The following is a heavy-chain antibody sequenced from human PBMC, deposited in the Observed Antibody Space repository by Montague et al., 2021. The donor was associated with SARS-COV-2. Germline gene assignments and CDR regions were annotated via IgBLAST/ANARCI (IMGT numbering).Heavy chain of an antibody. J-gene: IGHJ3*01. D-gene: IGHD4-11*01. CDR1: GFTVSSNY. V-gene: IGHV3-66*01. Sequence: SLRLSCAASGFTVSSNYMSLFRQAPGKGLEWVSVIYSDVSTYYAYSVKGRFTISRDNSKNTLYLQMNSLRAEDTAVYYCARVVTYAFDVWGQGTMVTVSS. CDR3: ARVVTYAFDV. CDR2: IYSDVST.